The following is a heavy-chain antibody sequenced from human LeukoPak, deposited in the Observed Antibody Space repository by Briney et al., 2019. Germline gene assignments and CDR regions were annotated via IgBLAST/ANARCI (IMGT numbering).Heavy chain of an antibody. CDR2: INHSGST. Sequence: SETLSLTCTVSGGSISSSSYYWSWIRQPPGKGLEWIGEINHSGSTNYNPSLKSRVTISVDTSKNQFSLKLSSVTAADTAVYYCARYCSSTSCYGYMDVWGKGTTVTISS. D-gene: IGHD2-2*01. V-gene: IGHV4-39*07. J-gene: IGHJ6*03. CDR3: ARYCSSTSCYGYMDV. CDR1: GGSISSSSYY.